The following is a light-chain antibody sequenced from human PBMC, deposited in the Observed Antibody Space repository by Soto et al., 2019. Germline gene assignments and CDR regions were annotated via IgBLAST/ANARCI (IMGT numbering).Light chain of an antibody. CDR1: ETIRGL. Sequence: EIVLTQSPATLSLSPGERATLSCRASETIRGLLAWYQQRPGQPPRLLIYDTSNRATGIPARFSGSGSGTDFTLTISSLQPEDFATYYCQQSYSTLMITFGQGTRLEIK. V-gene: IGKV3-11*01. J-gene: IGKJ5*01. CDR2: DTS. CDR3: QQSYSTLMIT.